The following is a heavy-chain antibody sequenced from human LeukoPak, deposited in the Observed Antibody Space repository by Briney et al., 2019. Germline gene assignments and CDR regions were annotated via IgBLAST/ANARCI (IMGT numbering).Heavy chain of an antibody. V-gene: IGHV3-30*18. CDR1: GFTFSSYG. D-gene: IGHD3-22*01. Sequence: GVSLRLSCAASGFTFSSYGMHWVRQAPGKGLEWVAVISYDGSNKYYADSVKGRFTISRDNSKNTLYLQMNSLRAEDTAVYYCAKDFGGYDSSGYPNYWGQGTLVTVSS. CDR3: AKDFGGYDSSGYPNY. J-gene: IGHJ4*02. CDR2: ISYDGSNK.